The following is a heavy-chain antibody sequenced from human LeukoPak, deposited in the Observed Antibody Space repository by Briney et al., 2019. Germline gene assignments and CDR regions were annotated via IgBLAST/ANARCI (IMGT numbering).Heavy chain of an antibody. CDR3: ASGVYCSSTSCSHPSDY. CDR1: GFTFSSYG. J-gene: IGHJ4*02. V-gene: IGHV3-30*02. CDR2: IRYDGSNK. D-gene: IGHD2-2*01. Sequence: GGSLRLSCAASGFTFSSYGMHWVRQAPGKGLEWVAFIRYDGSNKYYADSVKGRFTISRDNSKNTLYLQMNSLRAEDTAVYYCASGVYCSSTSCSHPSDYWGQGTLVTVSS.